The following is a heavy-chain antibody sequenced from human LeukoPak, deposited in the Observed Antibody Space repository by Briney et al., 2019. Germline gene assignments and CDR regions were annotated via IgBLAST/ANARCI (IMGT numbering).Heavy chain of an antibody. CDR3: ARGGWGFDYFDY. CDR1: GFTFSSYS. D-gene: IGHD3-16*01. V-gene: IGHV3-21*01. CDR2: ISSSSSYI. J-gene: IGHJ4*02. Sequence: GGSLRLSCAASGFTFSSYSMKWVRQAPGKGLEWVSSISSSSSYINYADSVMGRFTISRDNAKNSLYLQMNSLRAEDTAVYYCARGGWGFDYFDYWGQGALVTVSS.